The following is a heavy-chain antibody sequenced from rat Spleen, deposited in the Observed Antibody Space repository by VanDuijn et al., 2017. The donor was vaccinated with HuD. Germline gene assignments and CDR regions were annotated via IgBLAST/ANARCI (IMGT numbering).Heavy chain of an antibody. J-gene: IGHJ3*01. Sequence: EVQLVESGGGLVQPGRSLKLSCVASGFTFNNYWMTWIRQAPGKWLEWVASITNTGGSTYYPDSVKGRFTISRDSAESTLYLQMNSLRSEDTATYYCARHGVNYGAYNWFAYWGQGTLVTVSS. CDR3: ARHGVNYGAYNWFAY. CDR1: GFTFNNYW. V-gene: IGHV5-31*01. D-gene: IGHD1-11*01. CDR2: ITNTGGST.